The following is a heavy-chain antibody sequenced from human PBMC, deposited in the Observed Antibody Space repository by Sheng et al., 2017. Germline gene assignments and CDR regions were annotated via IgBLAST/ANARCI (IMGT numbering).Heavy chain of an antibody. Sequence: QVQLEQSGAAVKKPGSSVKVSCKPSRGSFNAYGISWVRQAPGHGLEWVGVIIPVGRRANYAQKFQDRVTITADESTSTVYMEVTSLRPEDTAVYYCARLAYSDYDWGLGTLVTVSS. CDR3: ARLAYSDYD. J-gene: IGHJ4*02. CDR1: RGSFNAYG. CDR2: IIPVGRRA. V-gene: IGHV1-69*13. D-gene: IGHD4-17*01.